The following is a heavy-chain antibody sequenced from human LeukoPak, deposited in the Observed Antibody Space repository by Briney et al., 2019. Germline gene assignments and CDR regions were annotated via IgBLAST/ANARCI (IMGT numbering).Heavy chain of an antibody. V-gene: IGHV1-24*01. CDR3: ATDRRAYCGGDCYPRGY. J-gene: IGHJ4*02. Sequence: ASVKVSCKASGYTFTSYGISWVRQAPGKGLEWMGGFDPEDGETIYAQKFQGRVTMTEDTSTDTAYMELSSLRSEDTAVYYCATDRRAYCGGDCYPRGYWGQGTLVTVSS. CDR2: FDPEDGET. D-gene: IGHD2-21*02. CDR1: GYTFTSYG.